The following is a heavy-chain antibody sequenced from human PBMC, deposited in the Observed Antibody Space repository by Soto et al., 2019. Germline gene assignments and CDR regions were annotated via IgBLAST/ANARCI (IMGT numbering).Heavy chain of an antibody. V-gene: IGHV4-34*01. CDR3: ARGYCSGGSGDSGEWFDP. CDR1: GGSFSGYY. J-gene: IGHJ5*02. CDR2: INHSGST. D-gene: IGHD2-15*01. Sequence: PSETLSLTCAVYGGSFSGYYWSWIRQPPGKGLEWIGEINHSGSTNYNPSLKSRVTISVDTSKNQFSLKLSSVTAADTAVYYCARGYCSGGSGDSGEWFDPWGQGTLVTVSS.